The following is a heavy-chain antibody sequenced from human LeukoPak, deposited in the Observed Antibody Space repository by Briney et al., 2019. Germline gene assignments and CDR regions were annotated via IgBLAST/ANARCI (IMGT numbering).Heavy chain of an antibody. J-gene: IGHJ4*02. CDR2: ISGSSDYI. CDR1: GFTFSTYT. D-gene: IGHD3-22*01. V-gene: IGHV3-21*01. CDR3: AGVVRYDSSDPSLDY. Sequence: GGSLRLSCAASGFTFSTYTMNWVRQAPGKGLEWVSSISGSSDYIFYADSVKGRFTISRDNAKNSLYLQMNSLRAEDTAVYYCAGVVRYDSSDPSLDYWGQGTLVTVSS.